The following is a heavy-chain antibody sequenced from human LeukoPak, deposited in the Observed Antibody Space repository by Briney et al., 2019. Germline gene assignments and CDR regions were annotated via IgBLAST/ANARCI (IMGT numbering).Heavy chain of an antibody. CDR1: GFTFSNYA. CDR2: ISGSSGST. D-gene: IGHD1-26*01. J-gene: IGHJ4*02. Sequence: GGSLRLSCAASGFTFSNYAMSWVRQAPGKGLEWVSAISGSSGSTYYADALKGRFTISRDNSKNTLYLQMNSLRAEDTAVYYCARGVGSGSRLRAGDYWGQGTLVTVSS. CDR3: ARGVGSGSRLRAGDY. V-gene: IGHV3-23*01.